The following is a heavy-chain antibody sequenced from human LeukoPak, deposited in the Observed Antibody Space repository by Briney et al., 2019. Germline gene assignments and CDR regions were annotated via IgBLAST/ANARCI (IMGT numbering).Heavy chain of an antibody. D-gene: IGHD3-22*01. CDR2: IYYSGST. CDR3: ARRYYDSSGYYYYYYMDV. CDR1: GGSISSSSYY. V-gene: IGHV4-39*01. Sequence: SETLSLTCTVSGGSISSSSYYWRWIRQPPGKGLEWIGSIYYSGSTYYNPSLKSQVTISVATSKTQFFLKLSSVTAADTAVYYCARRYYDSSGYYYYYYMDVWGKGTTVTVSS. J-gene: IGHJ6*03.